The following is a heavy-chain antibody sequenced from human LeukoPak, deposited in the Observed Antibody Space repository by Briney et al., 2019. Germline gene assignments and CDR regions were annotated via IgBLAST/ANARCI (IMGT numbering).Heavy chain of an antibody. CDR2: IYTSGST. Sequence: KPSETLSLTCTGSGGSISSYYWSWIRQPAGKGLEWIGRIYTSGSTNYNPSLKSRVTMSVDTSKNQFSLKLSSVTAADTAVYYCAREEDCSGGSCYVVYWGQGTLVTVSS. CDR1: GGSISSYY. CDR3: AREEDCSGGSCYVVY. D-gene: IGHD2-15*01. J-gene: IGHJ4*02. V-gene: IGHV4-4*07.